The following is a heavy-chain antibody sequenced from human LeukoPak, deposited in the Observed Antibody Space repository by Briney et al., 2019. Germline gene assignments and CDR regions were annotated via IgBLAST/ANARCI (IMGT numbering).Heavy chain of an antibody. D-gene: IGHD1-26*01. J-gene: IGHJ6*04. CDR1: GYSISSGYY. CDR2: TYHSGST. CDR3: ARGRDAAAYYYYYGMDV. V-gene: IGHV4-38-2*01. Sequence: PSETLSLTCAVSGYSISSGYYWGWIRQPPGKGLEWIGSTYHSGSTYYNPSLKSRVTISVDTSKNQFSLKLSSVTAADTAVYYCARGRDAAAYYYYYGMDVWGKGTTVTVSS.